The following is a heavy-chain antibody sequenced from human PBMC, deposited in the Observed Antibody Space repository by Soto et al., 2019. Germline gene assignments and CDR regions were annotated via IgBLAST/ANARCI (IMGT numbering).Heavy chain of an antibody. D-gene: IGHD6-19*01. V-gene: IGHV3-23*01. J-gene: IGHJ4*02. CDR3: ARHSSGWYNFYY. Sequence: EVQLLDSGGGLVQPGGSLRISCAASGFTFSNYVMSWVRQAPGKGLEWVSSIIGSGGGTYYADSVKGRFTISRDNSKNTLYLQLDSLGGEDTAVYYCARHSSGWYNFYYWGQGTLVTVSS. CDR1: GFTFSNYV. CDR2: IIGSGGGT.